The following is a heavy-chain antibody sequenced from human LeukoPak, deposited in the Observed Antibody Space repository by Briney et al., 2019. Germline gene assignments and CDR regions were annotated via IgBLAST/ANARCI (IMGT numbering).Heavy chain of an antibody. Sequence: PSETLSLTCTVSGGSISSRSYCWGWIRQPPGKGLEWIGSVYYSGSTSYNPSLKSRVTISLDTSKNQFSLKVSSVTAADTAVYYCARASYSYDINGWVPFDYWGQGTLVTVSS. D-gene: IGHD3-22*01. CDR1: GGSISSRSYC. V-gene: IGHV4-39*07. CDR3: ARASYSYDINGWVPFDY. CDR2: VYYSGST. J-gene: IGHJ4*02.